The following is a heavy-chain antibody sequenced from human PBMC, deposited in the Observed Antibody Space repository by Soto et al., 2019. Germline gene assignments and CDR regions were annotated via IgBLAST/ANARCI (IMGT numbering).Heavy chain of an antibody. Sequence: SETLSLTCAVSGGSISSTNWWSWVRQPPGKGLEWIGEIYHSGSTNYNPSLKSRVTISVDKSKNQFSLKLSSVTAADTAVYYCARVYLDYDILTGYNNNWFDSWGQGTLVTVSS. V-gene: IGHV4-4*02. D-gene: IGHD3-9*01. CDR3: ARVYLDYDILTGYNNNWFDS. CDR2: IYHSGST. CDR1: GGSISSTNW. J-gene: IGHJ5*01.